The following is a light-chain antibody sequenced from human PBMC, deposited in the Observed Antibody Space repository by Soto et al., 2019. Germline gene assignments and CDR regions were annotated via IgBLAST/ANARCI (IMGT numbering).Light chain of an antibody. CDR3: SSYTSSSTLV. CDR2: EVN. CDR1: SSDVGGYNS. Sequence: QSALTQPASVSGSPGQSITISCTGTSSDVGGYNSVSWYQQHPGKAPKLMIYEVNNRPSGVSNRFSGSKSGNTASLTISGLQAEDDADYYCSSYTSSSTLVFGGGTKLTVL. J-gene: IGLJ2*01. V-gene: IGLV2-14*01.